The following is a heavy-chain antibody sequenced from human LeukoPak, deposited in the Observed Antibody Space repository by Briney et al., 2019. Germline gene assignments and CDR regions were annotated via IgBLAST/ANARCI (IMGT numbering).Heavy chain of an antibody. CDR1: GYTFTGYY. J-gene: IGHJ3*02. V-gene: IGHV1-2*04. D-gene: IGHD3-10*01. CDR2: INPNSGGT. Sequence: ASVKVSCKASGYTFTGYYMHWVRQAPGQGLEWMGWINPNSGGTNYAQKFQGWVTMTRDTSISTAYMELSRLRSDDTAVYYCARSRLLWFGEFAPDAFDIWGQGTMVTVSS. CDR3: ARSRLLWFGEFAPDAFDI.